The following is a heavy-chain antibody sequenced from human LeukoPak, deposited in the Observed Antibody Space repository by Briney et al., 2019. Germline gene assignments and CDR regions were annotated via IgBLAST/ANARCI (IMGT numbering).Heavy chain of an antibody. CDR2: INHSGST. D-gene: IGHD3-3*01. V-gene: IGHV4-34*01. Sequence: SETLSLTCAVYGGSFSGYYWSWIRQPPGKGLEWIGEINHSGSTNYNPSLKGRVTISVDTSKNQFSLKLSSVTAADTAVYYCARGRYYDFWSGHRQRYNWFDPWGQGTLVTVSS. J-gene: IGHJ5*02. CDR1: GGSFSGYY. CDR3: ARGRYYDFWSGHRQRYNWFDP.